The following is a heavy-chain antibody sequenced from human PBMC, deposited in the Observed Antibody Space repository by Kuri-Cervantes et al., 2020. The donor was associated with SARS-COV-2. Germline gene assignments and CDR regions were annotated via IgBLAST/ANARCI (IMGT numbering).Heavy chain of an antibody. D-gene: IGHD6-6*01. CDR1: GFTFSSYG. V-gene: IGHV3-33*01. CDR3: ARGLVLIAARTYYYYYYGMDV. J-gene: IGHJ6*01. Sequence: GESLKISCAASGFTFSSYGMHWVRQAPGKGLEWVAVIWYDGSNKYYADSVKGRFTISRDNSKNTLYLQMNSLRAEDTAVYYCARGLVLIAARTYYYYYYGMDVWGRGTTVTVSS. CDR2: IWYDGSNK.